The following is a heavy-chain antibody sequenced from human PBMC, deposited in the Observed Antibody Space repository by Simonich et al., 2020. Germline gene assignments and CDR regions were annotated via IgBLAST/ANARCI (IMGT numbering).Heavy chain of an antibody. D-gene: IGHD3-22*01. Sequence: GGGLVQPGGSLRLSCAASGFTFSSYAMSWVRQAPGKGLGWVSAIRGSGCSTYYADSVKGRFTISRDNSKHTLYLQMNSLRAEDTAVYYCAKDLGERITMIVVVIDAFDIWGQGTMVTVSS. V-gene: IGHV3-23*01. J-gene: IGHJ3*02. CDR2: IRGSGCST. CDR1: GFTFSSYA. CDR3: AKDLGERITMIVVVIDAFDI.